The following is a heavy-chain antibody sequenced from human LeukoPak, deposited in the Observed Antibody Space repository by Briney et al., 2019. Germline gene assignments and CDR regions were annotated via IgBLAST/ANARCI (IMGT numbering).Heavy chain of an antibody. Sequence: SETLSLTCTVSGGSIRSSSYYWAWIRQPPGKGLEWIGSIYFSGSTHYNPSLRSRVTISVDTSKNQFSLKLSSVTAADTAVYYCARNISVVYSYSFDYWGQGTLVTVSS. D-gene: IGHD2-15*01. CDR1: GGSIRSSSYY. CDR2: IYFSGST. V-gene: IGHV4-39*01. CDR3: ARNISVVYSYSFDY. J-gene: IGHJ4*02.